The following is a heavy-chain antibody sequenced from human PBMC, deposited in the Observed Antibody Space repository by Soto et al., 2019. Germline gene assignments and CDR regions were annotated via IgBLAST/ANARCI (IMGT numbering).Heavy chain of an antibody. CDR2: ISGSDGST. CDR1: GFTFSSYA. J-gene: IGHJ4*02. Sequence: PGGSLRLSCAASGFTFSSYAMSWVRQAPGKGLEWVSTISGSDGSTYYADSVKGRFTISRDNSKNTLYLQMNSLRAEDTAVYYCAKEYSSGWYYSDYWGQGTLVTVSS. CDR3: AKEYSSGWYYSDY. V-gene: IGHV3-23*01. D-gene: IGHD6-19*01.